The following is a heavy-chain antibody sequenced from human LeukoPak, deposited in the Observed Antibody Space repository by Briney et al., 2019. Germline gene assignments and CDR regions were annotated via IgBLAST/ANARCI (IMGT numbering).Heavy chain of an antibody. CDR2: VSAYADNT. Sequence: GASVKVSCKASGYTFTGYYMHWVRQAPGQGLEWMGWVSAYADNTNYVQKFQGRVTMTTDTSTNTAYMELRSLRSDDTAVYYCARDCIGCHGFDYWGQGTLVTVSS. V-gene: IGHV1-18*04. CDR1: GYTFTGYY. D-gene: IGHD2-15*01. J-gene: IGHJ4*02. CDR3: ARDCIGCHGFDY.